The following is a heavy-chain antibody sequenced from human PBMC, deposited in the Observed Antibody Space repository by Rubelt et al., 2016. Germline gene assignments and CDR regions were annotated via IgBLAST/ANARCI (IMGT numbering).Heavy chain of an antibody. CDR2: LNHSGST. J-gene: IGHJ5*02. CDR3: ARGGRYYGSGSYQRHNWFDP. Sequence: QVQLQQWGAGLLKPSETLSLTCAVYGGSFSGYYWSWIRQPPGKGLEWIGELNHSGSTKYNPSLKSRVTISVDTSKNQFSLKLSSVTAADTAVYYCARGGRYYGSGSYQRHNWFDPWGQGTLVTVSS. V-gene: IGHV4-34*01. D-gene: IGHD3-10*01. CDR1: GGSFSGYY.